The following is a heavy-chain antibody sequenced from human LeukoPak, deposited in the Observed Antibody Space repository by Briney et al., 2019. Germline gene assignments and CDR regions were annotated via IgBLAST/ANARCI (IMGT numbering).Heavy chain of an antibody. CDR3: ARSPGAPFDY. CDR2: IYFRGTT. CDR1: GGSISSYY. D-gene: IGHD7-27*01. J-gene: IGHJ4*02. Sequence: PSETLSLTCTVSGGSISSYYWSWIRQPPGKGPEWIGYIYFRGTTNYHPSIKSRVTISVDTSKNQFSLKLTSVTTADTAVYYCARSPGAPFDYWGQGSLVTVSS. V-gene: IGHV4-59*01.